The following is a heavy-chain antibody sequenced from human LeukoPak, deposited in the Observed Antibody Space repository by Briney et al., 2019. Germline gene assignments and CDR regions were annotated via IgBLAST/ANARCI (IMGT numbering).Heavy chain of an antibody. Sequence: SETLSLTCVVSDYSITSGDYWAWIRQPPGKGLEWIGSVYNSVSTSYNPSLKSRVTMSVDTSKNQFSLNLRSVTAADTAVYYCARNMSTEGWFDSWGRGTLVTVSS. CDR3: ARNMSTEGWFDS. CDR1: DYSITSGDY. D-gene: IGHD5/OR15-5a*01. J-gene: IGHJ5*01. CDR2: VYNSVST. V-gene: IGHV4-38-2*01.